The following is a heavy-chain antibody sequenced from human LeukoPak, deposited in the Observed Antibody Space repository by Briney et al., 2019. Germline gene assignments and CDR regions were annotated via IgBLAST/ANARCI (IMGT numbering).Heavy chain of an antibody. D-gene: IGHD3-3*01. CDR3: ARTGIYDFRDMWLDP. J-gene: IGHJ5*02. CDR1: GYWFTSYW. V-gene: IGHV5-51*01. CDR2: IYPGDSDT. Sequence: GESLKISCKGSGYWFTSYWIGWVRQSPGKGLEWMGIIYPGDSDTRYSPSFQGQVTTSADKSISTAYLQWSSLKASDTAMYYCARTGIYDFRDMWLDPWGQGTLVTVSS.